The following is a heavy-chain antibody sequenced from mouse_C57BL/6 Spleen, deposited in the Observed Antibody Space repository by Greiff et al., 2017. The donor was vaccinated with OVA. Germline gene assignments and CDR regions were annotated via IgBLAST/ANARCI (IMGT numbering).Heavy chain of an antibody. CDR3: VRDNYYGSSYDYAMDY. V-gene: IGHV10-3*01. J-gene: IGHJ4*01. CDR1: GFTFNTYA. D-gene: IGHD1-1*01. CDR2: IRSKSSNYAT. Sequence: EVKLVESGGGLVQPKGSLKLSCAASGFTFNTYAMHWVRQAPGKGLEWVARIRSKSSNYATYYAESVKDRFTISRDHSQSMLYLQMNNLKTEDTAMYYCVRDNYYGSSYDYAMDYWGQGTSVTVSS.